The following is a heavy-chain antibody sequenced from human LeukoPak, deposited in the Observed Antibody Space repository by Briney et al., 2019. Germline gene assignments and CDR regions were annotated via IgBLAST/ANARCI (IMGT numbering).Heavy chain of an antibody. CDR2: IYSGGST. CDR3: ARGGDYASGHFDY. Sequence: PGGSLRLSCAASGFTVSSNYMSWVRQAPGQGLERVSVIYSGGSTYYADSVKGRFTISRDNSKNTLYLQMNSLRAEDTAVYYCARGGDYASGHFDYWGQGTLVTVSS. CDR1: GFTVSSNY. J-gene: IGHJ4*02. D-gene: IGHD3-16*01. V-gene: IGHV3-53*01.